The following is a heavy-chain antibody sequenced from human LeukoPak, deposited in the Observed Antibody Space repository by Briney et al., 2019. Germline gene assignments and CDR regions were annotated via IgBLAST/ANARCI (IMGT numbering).Heavy chain of an antibody. CDR3: ARKENVYYYFDY. CDR2: IYHSGTT. D-gene: IGHD3-10*01. CDR1: GYSITSSSW. Sequence: SDTLSLTCAVSGYSITSSSWWGWIRQPPGKGLEWIGYIYHSGTTYYNPSLQSRVTMSVDTSKNQFSLKLSSVTAVDTAVYYCARKENVYYYFDYWGQGTLVTVSS. J-gene: IGHJ4*02. V-gene: IGHV4-28*01.